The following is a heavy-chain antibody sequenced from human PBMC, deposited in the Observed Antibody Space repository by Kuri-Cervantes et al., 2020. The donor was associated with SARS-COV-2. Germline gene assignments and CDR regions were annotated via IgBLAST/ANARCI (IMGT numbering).Heavy chain of an antibody. J-gene: IGHJ4*02. CDR3: AKAPRPHWDGGNSGDY. D-gene: IGHD4-23*01. V-gene: IGHV3-33*06. Sequence: GESLKISCAASGFTFSSYGMHWVRQAPGKGLEWVAVIWYDGSNKYYADSVKGRFTISRDNSKNTLYLQMNSLRAEDTAVYYCAKAPRPHWDGGNSGDYWGRGTLVTVSS. CDR2: IWYDGSNK. CDR1: GFTFSSYG.